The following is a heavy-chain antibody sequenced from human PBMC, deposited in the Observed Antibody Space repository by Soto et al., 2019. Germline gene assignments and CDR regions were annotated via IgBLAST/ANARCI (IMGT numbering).Heavy chain of an antibody. D-gene: IGHD2-15*01. V-gene: IGHV3-48*02. CDR3: ARTLSWRRGPFDS. J-gene: IGHJ4*02. Sequence: GGSLRLSCAASGFIFNTYSMNWVRQAPGKGLEWVSYISGSSQTIFYADSVRGRFTISRDNANNSTYLQMVSLRDEDTAVYYCARTLSWRRGPFDSWGQGTLVTVSS. CDR2: ISGSSQTI. CDR1: GFIFNTYS.